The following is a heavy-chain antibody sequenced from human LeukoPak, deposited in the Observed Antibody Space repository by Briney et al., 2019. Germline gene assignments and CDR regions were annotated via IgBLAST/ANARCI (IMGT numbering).Heavy chain of an antibody. CDR3: ARGRRYCSSTSCPRTYYFDY. V-gene: IGHV1-8*01. J-gene: IGHJ4*02. CDR1: GYTFTSYD. D-gene: IGHD2-2*01. CDR2: MNPNSGNT. Sequence: ASVKVSCKASGYTFTSYDINWVRQATGQGLEWMGWMNPNSGNTGYAQKFQGRVTMTRNTSISTAYMELSSLRSEDTAVYYCARGRRYCSSTSCPRTYYFDYWGQGTLVTVSS.